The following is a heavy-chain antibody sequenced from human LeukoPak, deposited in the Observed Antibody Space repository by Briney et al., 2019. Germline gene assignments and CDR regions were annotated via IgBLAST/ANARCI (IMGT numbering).Heavy chain of an antibody. J-gene: IGHJ4*02. D-gene: IGHD6-13*01. CDR3: AKDRSLPIAAAVFDY. V-gene: IGHV3-23*01. CDR2: ISGSGGST. CDR1: GFTFSSYA. Sequence: PGGSLRLSCAASGFTFSSYAMSWVRQAPGKGLEWVSAISGSGGSTYYADSVKGRFTISRDNSKNTLYLQMNSLRAEDTAVYYCAKDRSLPIAAAVFDYWGQGTLVTVSS.